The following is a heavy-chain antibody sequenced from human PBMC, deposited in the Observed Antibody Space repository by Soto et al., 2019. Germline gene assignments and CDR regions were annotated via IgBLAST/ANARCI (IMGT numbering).Heavy chain of an antibody. J-gene: IGHJ4*02. Sequence: GGSLRLSCAASGFTFSSYAMHWVRQAPGKGLEWVAVISYDGSNKYYADSVKGRFTISRDNSKNTLYLQMNSLRAEDTAVYYCARMDTAMAIPIDYWGQGTLVTVSS. CDR1: GFTFSSYA. CDR2: ISYDGSNK. V-gene: IGHV3-30-3*01. CDR3: ARMDTAMAIPIDY. D-gene: IGHD5-18*01.